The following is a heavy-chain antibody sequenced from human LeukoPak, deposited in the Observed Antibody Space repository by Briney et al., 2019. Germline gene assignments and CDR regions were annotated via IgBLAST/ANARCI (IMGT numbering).Heavy chain of an antibody. D-gene: IGHD3-22*01. CDR3: ARAIDFYDSSRYQAYFAY. CDR2: INWNGDSI. CDR1: GFTFNDFG. V-gene: IGHV3-20*04. Sequence: GGSLRLSCTASGFTFNDFGMNWVLQTPEKGLEWVSGINWNGDSIGYADSVKGRFTISRDNARNALYLQMNSLGVDDTAVYYCARAIDFYDSSRYQAYFAYWGQGTPVTVSS. J-gene: IGHJ4*02.